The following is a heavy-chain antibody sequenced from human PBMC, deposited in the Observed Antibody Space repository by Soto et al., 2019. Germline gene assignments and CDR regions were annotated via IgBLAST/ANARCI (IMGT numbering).Heavy chain of an antibody. CDR3: ARGPLVGSGYYSHWYFDL. CDR1: GGSISSSNW. J-gene: IGHJ2*01. CDR2: IYHSGST. D-gene: IGHD3-22*01. Sequence: PSETLSLTCAVSGGSISSSNWWSWVRQPPGKGLEWIGEIYHSGSTNYNPSLKSRVTISVDKSKNQFSLKLSSVTAADTAVYYCARGPLVGSGYYSHWYFDLWGRGTLVPGAS. V-gene: IGHV4-4*02.